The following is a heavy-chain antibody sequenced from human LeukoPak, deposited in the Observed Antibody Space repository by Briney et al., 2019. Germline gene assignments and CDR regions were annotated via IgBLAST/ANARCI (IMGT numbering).Heavy chain of an antibody. CDR2: ISSSSSYI. D-gene: IGHD2-15*01. J-gene: IGHJ4*02. V-gene: IGHV3-21*01. CDR1: GFTFSSYS. CDR3: ARDPLDCSGGSCYSSCDY. Sequence: GGSLRLSCAAPGFTFSSYSMNWVRQAPGKGLGWASSISSSSSYIYYADSVKGRFTISRDNAKNSLYLQMNSLRAEDTAVYYCARDPLDCSGGSCYSSCDYWGQGTLVTVSS.